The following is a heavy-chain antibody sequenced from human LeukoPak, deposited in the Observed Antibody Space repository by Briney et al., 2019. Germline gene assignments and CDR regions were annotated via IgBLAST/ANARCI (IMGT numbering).Heavy chain of an antibody. CDR2: ISGSGGST. CDR1: GFTFSSYA. Sequence: GGSLRPSCAASGFTFSSYAMSWVRQAPGKGLEWVSAISGSGGSTYYADSVKGRFTISRDNSKNTLYLQMNSLRAEDTAVYYCAKCYYDSSGYYFGAFDIWGQGTMVTVSS. CDR3: AKCYYDSSGYYFGAFDI. V-gene: IGHV3-23*01. J-gene: IGHJ3*02. D-gene: IGHD3-22*01.